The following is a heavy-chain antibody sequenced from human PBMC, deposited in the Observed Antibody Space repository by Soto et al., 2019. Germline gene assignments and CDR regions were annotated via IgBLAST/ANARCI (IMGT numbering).Heavy chain of an antibody. CDR3: ASDYGGNPRPDAFDI. V-gene: IGHV3-11*06. CDR2: ISSSSSYT. J-gene: IGHJ3*02. D-gene: IGHD4-17*01. Sequence: LRLSCAASGFTFSDYYMSWIRQAPGKGLEWVSYISSSSSYTNYADSVKGRFTISRDNAKNSLYLQMNSLRAEDTAVYYCASDYGGNPRPDAFDIWGQGTMVTVSS. CDR1: GFTFSDYY.